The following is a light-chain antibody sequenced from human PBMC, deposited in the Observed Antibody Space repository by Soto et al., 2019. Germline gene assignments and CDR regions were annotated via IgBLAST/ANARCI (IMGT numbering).Light chain of an antibody. CDR2: GAS. CDR3: QNGT. J-gene: IGKJ1*01. V-gene: IGKV3-15*01. Sequence: EIVMTQSPATLSVSPGERATLSCRASQSVSSNLAWYQQKPGQAPRLLIYGASTRATGIPARFSGSGSGTEFTLTISSLQSEDFAVYYCQNGTFGQGTKV. CDR1: QSVSSN.